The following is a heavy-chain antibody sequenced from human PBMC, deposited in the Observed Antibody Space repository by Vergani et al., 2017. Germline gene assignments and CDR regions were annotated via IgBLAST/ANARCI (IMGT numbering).Heavy chain of an antibody. CDR3: AKGGYCSGGSCYAYYFDY. J-gene: IGHJ4*02. Sequence: EVQLLESGGGLVQPGGSLRLSCAASGFTFSSYAMSWVRQAPGKGLEWVSAISGSGGSTYYADSVKGRFTISRDNSKNTLYLQMNSLRAEDTAVYYCAKGGYCSGGSCYAYYFDYWGQGTLVTVSS. V-gene: IGHV3-23*01. CDR2: ISGSGGST. D-gene: IGHD2-15*01. CDR1: GFTFSSYA.